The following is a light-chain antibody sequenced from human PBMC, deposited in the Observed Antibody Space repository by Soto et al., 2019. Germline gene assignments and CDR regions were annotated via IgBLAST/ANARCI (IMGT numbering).Light chain of an antibody. J-gene: IGKJ1*01. CDR1: QSISNW. CDR3: QQYQSYFRT. Sequence: DIQRTRSPSTLSASVVDRVTTTCRASQSISNWLAWHQQKPGKAPKLLIYKASTLESGVPSRFSGSGYGTEFTLTISSLQPDDFATYYCQQYQSYFRTFGQGTKVDI. CDR2: KAS. V-gene: IGKV1-5*03.